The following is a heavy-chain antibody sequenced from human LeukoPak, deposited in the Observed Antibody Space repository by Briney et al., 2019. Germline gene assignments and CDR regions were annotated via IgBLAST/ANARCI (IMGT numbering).Heavy chain of an antibody. J-gene: IGHJ6*03. CDR2: IHYSGST. Sequence: SETLSLTCTVSGGSISSYYRSWIRQPPGKGLEWIGYIHYSGSTNYNPSLKSRATISVDTSKNQFSLKLSSVTAADTAVYYCARVEEGYGSGRRENYYYYYMDVWGKGTTVTISS. CDR3: ARVEEGYGSGRRENYYYYYMDV. CDR1: GGSISSYY. V-gene: IGHV4-59*01. D-gene: IGHD3-10*01.